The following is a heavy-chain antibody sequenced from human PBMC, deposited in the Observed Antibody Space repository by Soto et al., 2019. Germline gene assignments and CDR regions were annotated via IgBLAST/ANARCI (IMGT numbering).Heavy chain of an antibody. CDR1: GFTFRSFT. V-gene: IGHV3-21*01. J-gene: IGHJ5*02. D-gene: IGHD6-13*01. CDR2: ISSNSAYI. Sequence: GVSLRLSCAASGFTFRSFTMNWDLQAPGQGLEWVSTISSNSAYIYYTDALRGRFTISRDDAKNSLHLQMNSLRAEDTAVYYCTRDASRDSSARGWFDPWGPGTLVTVSS. CDR3: TRDASRDSSARGWFDP.